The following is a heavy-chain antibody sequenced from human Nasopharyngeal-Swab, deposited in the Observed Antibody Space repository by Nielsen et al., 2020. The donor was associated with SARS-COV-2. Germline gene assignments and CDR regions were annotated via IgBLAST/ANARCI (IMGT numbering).Heavy chain of an antibody. CDR3: ARGGGYSFGSTEGFDY. D-gene: IGHD5-18*01. CDR1: GGSISSSRYY. V-gene: IGHV4-39*07. CDR2: INHSGST. J-gene: IGHJ4*02. Sequence: SETLSLTCTVSGGSISSSRYYWGWIRQPPGKGLEWIGEINHSGSTNYNPSLKSRVTISVDTSKNQFSLKLNSVTAADTAVYYCARGGGYSFGSTEGFDYWGQGTLVTVSS.